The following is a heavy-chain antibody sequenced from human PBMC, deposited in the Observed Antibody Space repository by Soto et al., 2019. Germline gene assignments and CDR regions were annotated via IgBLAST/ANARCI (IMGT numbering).Heavy chain of an antibody. CDR3: AKDMWVSSWCLYDY. V-gene: IGHV3-9*01. CDR1: GFTFDDYA. CDR2: ISWNSGSI. Sequence: GGSLRLSCAASGFTFDDYAMHWVRQAPGKGLEWVSGISWNSGSICYADSVKGRFTISRDNAKNSLYLQMNSLRAEDTALYYCAKDMWVSSWCLYDYWGQGTLVTVSS. J-gene: IGHJ4*02. D-gene: IGHD6-13*01.